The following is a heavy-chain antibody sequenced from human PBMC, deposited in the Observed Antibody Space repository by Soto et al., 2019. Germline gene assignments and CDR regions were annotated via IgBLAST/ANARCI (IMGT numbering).Heavy chain of an antibody. V-gene: IGHV4-59*08. CDR3: ARQSYESSAYFDY. CDR2: IYYGGSA. D-gene: IGHD3-22*01. CDR1: GGSISSYY. Sequence: SETLSLTCTVSGGSISSYYWSWIRQPPGKGLEWIGSIYYGGSANYNPSLNSRVTISVDSSRIHFSLELISVTAADTAVYYCARQSYESSAYFDYWGLGTLVTVS. J-gene: IGHJ4*02.